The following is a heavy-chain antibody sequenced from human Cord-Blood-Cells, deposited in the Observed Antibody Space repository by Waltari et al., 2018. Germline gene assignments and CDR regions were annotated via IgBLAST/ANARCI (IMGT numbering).Heavy chain of an antibody. D-gene: IGHD6-13*01. CDR2: VNPNGGGT. Sequence: QVQLVQSGAEVKKPGASVKVSCKASGYTFTGYYMHWVRQAPGQGLEWKGWVNPNGGGTNDAQKFQGWVTMTRDTSISTAYMELSRLRSDDTAVYYCARGLATAEYYYYGMDVWGQGTTVTVSS. CDR1: GYTFTGYY. J-gene: IGHJ6*02. V-gene: IGHV1-2*04. CDR3: ARGLATAEYYYYGMDV.